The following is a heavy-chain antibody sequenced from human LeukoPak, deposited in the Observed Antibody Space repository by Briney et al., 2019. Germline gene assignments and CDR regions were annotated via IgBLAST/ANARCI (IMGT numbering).Heavy chain of an antibody. CDR2: IYSGGST. CDR1: GFTVSSNY. V-gene: IGHV3-53*01. Sequence: PGGSLRLSCAASGFTVSSNYMSWVRQAPGKGLEWVSVIYSGGSTYCADSVKGRFTISRDNSKNTLYLQMNSLRAEDTAVYYCARGIPYYYYMDVWGKGTTVTVSS. D-gene: IGHD2-21*01. J-gene: IGHJ6*03. CDR3: ARGIPYYYYMDV.